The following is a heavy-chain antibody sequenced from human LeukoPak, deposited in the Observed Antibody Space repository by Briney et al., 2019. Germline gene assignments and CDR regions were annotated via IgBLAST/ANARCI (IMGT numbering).Heavy chain of an antibody. J-gene: IGHJ4*02. V-gene: IGHV3-48*01. D-gene: IGHD6-19*01. CDR3: ARDQWLDY. CDR1: GFTFSGYI. Sequence: PGGSLRLSCAASGFTFSGYIMNWVRQAPGKGLEWVSCIGTSGNTIYYADSVKGRFTVSRDNAKNSLFLQMNSLRAEDTAVYYCARDQWLDYWGQGTLVTVSS. CDR2: IGTSGNTI.